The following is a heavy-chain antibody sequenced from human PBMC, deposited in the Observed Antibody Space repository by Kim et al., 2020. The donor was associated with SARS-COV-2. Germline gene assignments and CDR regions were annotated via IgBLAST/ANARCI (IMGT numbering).Heavy chain of an antibody. Sequence: SLTSRFTISRDNPKTTLYLKMTSLSAEDTAVYYCAKKRGYSSSWADFDYWGPGTLVTVSS. J-gene: IGHJ4*02. D-gene: IGHD6-13*01. CDR3: AKKRGYSSSWADFDY. V-gene: IGHV3-23*01.